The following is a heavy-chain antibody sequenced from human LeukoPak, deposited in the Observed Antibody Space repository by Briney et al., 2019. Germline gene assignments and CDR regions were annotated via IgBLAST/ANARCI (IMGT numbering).Heavy chain of an antibody. D-gene: IGHD2-2*01. CDR2: IYYSGSA. CDR1: GYSISSGYY. CDR3: ARRDIVVVGAFDI. J-gene: IGHJ3*02. V-gene: IGHV4-38-2*02. Sequence: PSETLSLTCTVSGYSISSGYYWGWIRQPLGKGLEWIGSIYYSGSAYYNPSLKSRVTISVDTSKNQFSLKLSSVTAADTAVYYCARRDIVVVGAFDIWGQGTMVTVSS.